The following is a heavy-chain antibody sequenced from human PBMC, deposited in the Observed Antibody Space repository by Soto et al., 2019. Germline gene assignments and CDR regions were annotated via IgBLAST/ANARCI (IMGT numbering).Heavy chain of an antibody. CDR3: AKFSDYCSSTSCYASGFLDY. CDR1: GFTFSSYA. CDR2: ISGSGGST. D-gene: IGHD2-2*01. Sequence: GGSLRLSCAASGFTFSSYAMSWVRQAPGKGLEWVSAISGSGGSTYYADSVKGRFTISRDNSKNTLYLQMNSLRAEDTAVYYCAKFSDYCSSTSCYASGFLDYWGQGTLVTVSS. V-gene: IGHV3-23*01. J-gene: IGHJ4*02.